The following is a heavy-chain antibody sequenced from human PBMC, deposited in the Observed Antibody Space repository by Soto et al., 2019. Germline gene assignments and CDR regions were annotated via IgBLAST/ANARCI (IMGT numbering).Heavy chain of an antibody. D-gene: IGHD2-8*01. CDR3: ARVMSISWYFAR. J-gene: IGHJ2*01. CDR2: ISGSGGST. CDR1: GFTFSSYA. Sequence: GGSLRLSCAASGFTFSSYAMSWVRQAPGKGLEWVSAISGSGGSTYYADSVKGRFTISRDNSKNTLYLQMNSLRAEDTAVYYCARVMSISWYFARWANGTLVPVPS. V-gene: IGHV3-23*01.